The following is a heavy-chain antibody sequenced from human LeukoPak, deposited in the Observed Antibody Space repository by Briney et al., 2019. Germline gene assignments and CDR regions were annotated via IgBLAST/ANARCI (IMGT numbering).Heavy chain of an antibody. D-gene: IGHD1-14*01. CDR3: ARDGNPFDY. CDR1: GGSISSYY. V-gene: IGHV4-59*01. Sequence: SETLSLTCTVSGGSISSYYWSWVRQPPGKGLEWIGYIYYSGSTNYNPSLKSRVTISVDTSKSQFSLKLSSVTAADTAVYYCARDGNPFDYWGQGTLVTVSS. CDR2: IYYSGST. J-gene: IGHJ4*02.